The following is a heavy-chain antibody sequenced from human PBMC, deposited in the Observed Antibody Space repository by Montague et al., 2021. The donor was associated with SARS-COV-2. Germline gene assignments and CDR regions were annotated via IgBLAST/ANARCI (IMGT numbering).Heavy chain of an antibody. CDR2: IYHSGST. J-gene: IGHJ4*02. CDR1: GGSMSSGGYS. CDR3: ARGFDY. Sequence: TLSLTCAVYGGSMSSGGYSWSWIRQPPGKGLEWIGYIYHSGSTYYNPSLKSRVTISVDRSKNQFSLKLSSVTAADTAVYYCARGFDYWGQGTLVTVSS. V-gene: IGHV4-30-2*01.